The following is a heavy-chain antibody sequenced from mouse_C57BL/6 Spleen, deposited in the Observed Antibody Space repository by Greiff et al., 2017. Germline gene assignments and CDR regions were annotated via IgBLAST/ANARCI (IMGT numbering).Heavy chain of an antibody. J-gene: IGHJ4*01. Sequence: QVQLKQPGAELVMPGASVKLSCKASGYTFTSYWMHWVKQRPGQGLEWIGEIDPSDSYTNYNQKFKGKSTLTVDKSSSTAYMQLSSLTSEDSAVYYCAREREGRYAMDYWGQGTSVTVSS. CDR2: IDPSDSYT. V-gene: IGHV1-69*01. CDR3: AREREGRYAMDY. CDR1: GYTFTSYW.